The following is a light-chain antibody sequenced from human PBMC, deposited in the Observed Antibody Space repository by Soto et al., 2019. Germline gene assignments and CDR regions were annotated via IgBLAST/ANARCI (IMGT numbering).Light chain of an antibody. Sequence: ELVMTQYRSTLSAYNGERATLSCPASLSARSNLAWSQQKPGQPPILLVYGASTTAPGIPARLSGSGSGTEFTPTISSLQPDDFTVYYCQQYNNWPPNTFGQGNKGDI. V-gene: IGKV3-15*01. CDR2: GAS. J-gene: IGKJ2*01. CDR1: LSARSN. CDR3: QQYNNWPPNT.